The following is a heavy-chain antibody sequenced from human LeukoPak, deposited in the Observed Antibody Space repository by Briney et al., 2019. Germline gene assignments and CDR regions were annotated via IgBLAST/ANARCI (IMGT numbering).Heavy chain of an antibody. V-gene: IGHV1-24*01. Sequence: GASVKVSCKVSGYTLTELSMHWVRQAPGKGLEWMGGFDPEDGETIYAQKFQGRVTLTEDTSTDTAYMELSSLRSEDTAVYYCATMYPTQYYYYGMDVWGQGTTVTVSS. CDR2: FDPEDGET. CDR3: ATMYPTQYYYYGMDV. D-gene: IGHD2-8*01. J-gene: IGHJ6*02. CDR1: GYTLTELS.